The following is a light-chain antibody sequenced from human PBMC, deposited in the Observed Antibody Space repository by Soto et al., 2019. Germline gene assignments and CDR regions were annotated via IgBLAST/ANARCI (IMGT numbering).Light chain of an antibody. J-gene: IGKJ3*01. V-gene: IGKV3-20*01. Sequence: EIVLTKSPGTLSLSPGERATLSCRASQSVSSSYLSWYQQKPGQAPRLLIYGASSRATGIPDRFSGSGSGTDFPLTISRLEPEDFAVYYCQQYGSSPRFTFGPGTKVDIK. CDR2: GAS. CDR1: QSVSSSY. CDR3: QQYGSSPRFT.